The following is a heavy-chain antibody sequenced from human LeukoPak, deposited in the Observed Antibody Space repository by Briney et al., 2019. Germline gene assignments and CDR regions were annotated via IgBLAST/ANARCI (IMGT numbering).Heavy chain of an antibody. J-gene: IGHJ5*02. D-gene: IGHD2-2*01. V-gene: IGHV4-59*08. CDR1: GGSISSYY. Sequence: RASETLSLTCTVSGGSISSYYWSWIRQPPGKGLEWIGYIYYSGSTNYNPSLKSRVTISVDTSKNQFSLKLSSVTAADTAVYYCARQDLGVVVPAAPQGNWFDPWGQGTLVTVSS. CDR2: IYYSGST. CDR3: ARQDLGVVVPAAPQGNWFDP.